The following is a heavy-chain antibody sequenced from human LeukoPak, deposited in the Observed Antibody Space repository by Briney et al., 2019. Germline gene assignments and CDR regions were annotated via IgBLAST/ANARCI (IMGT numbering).Heavy chain of an antibody. CDR3: ARARAAAGINWFDP. V-gene: IGHV4-39*01. D-gene: IGHD6-13*01. Sequence: PSETLSLTCTVSGRSISSSSYYWGWIRQPPGKVLEWFGSIYYSGSTYYNPSLKSRVTISVDTSKNQFSLKLSSVTAADTAVYYCARARAAAGINWFDPWGQGTLVTVSS. J-gene: IGHJ5*02. CDR1: GRSISSSSYY. CDR2: IYYSGST.